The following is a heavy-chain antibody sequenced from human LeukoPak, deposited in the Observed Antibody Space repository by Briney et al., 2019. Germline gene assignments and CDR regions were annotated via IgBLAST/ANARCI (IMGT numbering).Heavy chain of an antibody. CDR3: ARGGRGYCINGVCYSRVDHYMDV. CDR2: ISAYNGNT. Sequence: ASVKVSCKASGYTFTSYGISWVRQAPGQGLEWMGWISAYNGNTNYAQKLQGRVTMTTDTSTSTAYMELRSLRSDDTAVYYCARGGRGYCINGVCYSRVDHYMDVWGKGTTVTVSS. D-gene: IGHD2-8*01. CDR1: GYTFTSYG. J-gene: IGHJ6*03. V-gene: IGHV1-18*01.